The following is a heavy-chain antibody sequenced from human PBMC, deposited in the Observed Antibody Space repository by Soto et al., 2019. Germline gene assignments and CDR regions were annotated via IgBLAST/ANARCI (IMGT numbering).Heavy chain of an antibody. CDR1: GYSFTSYG. V-gene: IGHV1-18*01. J-gene: IGHJ4*02. Sequence: VASVKVSCKASGYSFTSYGISWVRRAPGQGLEWMGWISPYNGHTQFVQRFQGRVSMTTDTSTKTAYMELRNLRSDDTAHYYCARAMAYDSSGYYPPDGYWGQGTLVTSPQ. CDR2: ISPYNGHT. D-gene: IGHD3-22*01. CDR3: ARAMAYDSSGYYPPDGY.